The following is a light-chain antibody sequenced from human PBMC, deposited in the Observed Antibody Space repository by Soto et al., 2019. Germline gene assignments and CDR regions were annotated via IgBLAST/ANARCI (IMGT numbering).Light chain of an antibody. Sequence: QSVLTQPASVSGSPGQSITISCTGTSSDVGGYNYVCWYQQHPGKAPKLIIYDVTNRPSGVSNRFSGSKSGNTASLSISGLQAEDEADYYCSSYTSSSTVVFGGGTKLTVL. CDR3: SSYTSSSTVV. CDR2: DVT. V-gene: IGLV2-14*03. J-gene: IGLJ2*01. CDR1: SSDVGGYNY.